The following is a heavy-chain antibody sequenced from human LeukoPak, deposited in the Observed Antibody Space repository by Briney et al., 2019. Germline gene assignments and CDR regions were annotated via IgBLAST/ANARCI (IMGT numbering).Heavy chain of an antibody. CDR3: ARGLAPTGGYYEGGYFYFDY. Sequence: SETLSLTCAVYGGSFSGYYWTWIRQLPGEGLEWIGHINHSGSTNHNPSLKSRVTISLHSSNNQFSLEVTSVTAADTGLYYCARGLAPTGGYYEGGYFYFDYWGQGLLVTVSS. V-gene: IGHV4-34*01. D-gene: IGHD3-22*01. CDR2: INHSGST. J-gene: IGHJ4*01. CDR1: GGSFSGYY.